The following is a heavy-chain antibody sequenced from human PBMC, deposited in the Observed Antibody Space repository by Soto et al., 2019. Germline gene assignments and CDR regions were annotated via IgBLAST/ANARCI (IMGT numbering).Heavy chain of an antibody. Sequence: SETLSLTCTVSGGSISSGGYYWSWIRQHPGKGLEWIGYIYYSGSTYYNPSLKSRVTISVDTSKNQFSLKLSSVTAADTAVYYCAREEDWGFSFDIWGQGTMVTVSS. CDR1: GGSISSGGYY. V-gene: IGHV4-31*03. D-gene: IGHD7-27*01. J-gene: IGHJ3*02. CDR3: AREEDWGFSFDI. CDR2: IYYSGST.